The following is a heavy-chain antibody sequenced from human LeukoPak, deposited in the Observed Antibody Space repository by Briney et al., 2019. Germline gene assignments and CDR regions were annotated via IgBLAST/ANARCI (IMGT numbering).Heavy chain of an antibody. D-gene: IGHD2-21*01. V-gene: IGHV1-24*01. CDR1: GYTFTEVS. Sequence: ASVKVSCKVTGYTFTEVSIHWVRQAPGKGLEWMGGFNPEDDETVYAQKFQGRVTMNEDTSIDTAYMELSSLTSEDAAVYYCAGVTGWCRPPSYWGQGTLVTVSS. CDR3: AGVTGWCRPPSY. CDR2: FNPEDDET. J-gene: IGHJ4*02.